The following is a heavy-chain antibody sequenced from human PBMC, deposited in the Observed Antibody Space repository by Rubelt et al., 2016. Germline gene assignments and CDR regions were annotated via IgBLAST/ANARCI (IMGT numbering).Heavy chain of an antibody. CDR1: GYTFTSYG. CDR2: ISAYNGNT. Sequence: QVQLVQSGAEVKKPGASVKVSCKASGYTFTSYGISWVRQAPGQGLEWMGWISAYNGNTNYAQKLPGRVTMTTDTSTSTAYMELGSRRSDDTAVYYCARDVGGNSVLYYFDYWGQGTLVTVSS. V-gene: IGHV1-18*01. J-gene: IGHJ4*02. CDR3: ARDVGGNSVLYYFDY. D-gene: IGHD4-23*01.